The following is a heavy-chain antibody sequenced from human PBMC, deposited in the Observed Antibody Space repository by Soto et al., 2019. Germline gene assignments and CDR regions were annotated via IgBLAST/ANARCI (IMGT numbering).Heavy chain of an antibody. V-gene: IGHV3-9*01. Sequence: PGGSLRLSCAASGFTFDDYAMHWVRQAPGKGLEWVSGISWNSGSIGYADSVKGRFTISRDNAKNSLYLQMNSLRAEDTALYYCAKDTYDILTGSDYWGQGTLVTVSS. CDR3: AKDTYDILTGSDY. J-gene: IGHJ4*02. CDR2: ISWNSGSI. D-gene: IGHD3-9*01. CDR1: GFTFDDYA.